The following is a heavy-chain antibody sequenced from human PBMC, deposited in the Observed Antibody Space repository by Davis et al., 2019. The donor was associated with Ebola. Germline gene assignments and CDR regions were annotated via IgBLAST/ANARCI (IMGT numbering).Heavy chain of an antibody. CDR3: ARPVFGDAFDI. J-gene: IGHJ3*02. D-gene: IGHD2-8*01. CDR1: GGSISSYY. Sequence: MPGGSLRLSCTVSGGSISSYYWSWIRQPPGKGLEWIGYIYYSGSTNYNPSLKSRVTISVDTSKNQFSLKLSSVTAADTAVYYCARPVFGDAFDIWGQGTMVTVSS. CDR2: IYYSGST. V-gene: IGHV4-59*01.